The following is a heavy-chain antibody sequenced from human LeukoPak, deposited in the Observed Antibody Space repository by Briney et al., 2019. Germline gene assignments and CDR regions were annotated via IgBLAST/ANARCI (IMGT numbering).Heavy chain of an antibody. CDR2: ISYDGSNK. CDR1: GFTFSSYA. J-gene: IGHJ4*02. D-gene: IGHD6-13*01. V-gene: IGHV3-30-3*01. CDR3: ARRSSSSWGDPFDY. Sequence: GRSLRLSCAAPGFTFSSYAMHWVRQAPGKGLEWVAVISYDGSNKYYADSVKGRFTISRDNSKNTLYLQMNSLRAEDTAVYYCARRSSSSWGDPFDYWGQGTLVTVSS.